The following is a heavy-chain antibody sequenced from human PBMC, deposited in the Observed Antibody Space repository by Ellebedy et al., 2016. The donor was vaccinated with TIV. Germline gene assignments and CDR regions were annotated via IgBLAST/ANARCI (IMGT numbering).Heavy chain of an antibody. D-gene: IGHD2-2*01. CDR3: AKVPTRVVPAATLFDY. Sequence: GESLKISXAASGFTFSSYAMSWVRQAPGKGLEWVSAISGSGGSTYYADSVKGRFTISRDNSKNTLYLQMNSLRAEDTAVYYCAKVPTRVVPAATLFDYWGQGTLVTVSS. V-gene: IGHV3-23*01. CDR2: ISGSGGST. J-gene: IGHJ4*02. CDR1: GFTFSSYA.